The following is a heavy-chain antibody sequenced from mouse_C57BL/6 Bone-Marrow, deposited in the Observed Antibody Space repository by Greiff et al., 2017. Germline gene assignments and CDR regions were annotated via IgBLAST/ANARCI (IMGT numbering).Heavy chain of an antibody. CDR3: ARDYYGSSWFAY. V-gene: IGHV1-9*01. D-gene: IGHD1-1*01. J-gene: IGHJ3*01. CDR1: GYTFTGYW. Sequence: QVQLQQSGAELMKPGASVKLSCKATGYTFTGYWIEWVKQRPGHGLEWIGEILPGSGSTNYNEKFKGKATFTAYTSSNTAYMQLSSLTTEDSSIYYGARDYYGSSWFAYWGQGTLVTVSA. CDR2: ILPGSGST.